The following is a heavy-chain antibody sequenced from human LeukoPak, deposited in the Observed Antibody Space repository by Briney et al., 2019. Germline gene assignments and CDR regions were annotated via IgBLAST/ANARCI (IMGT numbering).Heavy chain of an antibody. Sequence: ASVKVSCKASGYTFSNYGISWVRQAPGQGLEWMGWISPYNGNANYAQEFQGRVTMTTDTSTSTAYMELRSLRSDDTAVYYCARGLWEALLFDYWGQGTLVTVSS. D-gene: IGHD3-16*01. CDR3: ARGLWEALLFDY. CDR1: GYTFSNYG. V-gene: IGHV1-18*01. CDR2: ISPYNGNA. J-gene: IGHJ4*02.